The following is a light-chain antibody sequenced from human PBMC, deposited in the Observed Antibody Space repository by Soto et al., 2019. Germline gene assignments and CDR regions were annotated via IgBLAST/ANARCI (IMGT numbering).Light chain of an antibody. CDR3: QHYNSYSEA. J-gene: IGKJ1*01. CDR1: QSIDTW. V-gene: IGKV1-5*01. CDR2: DAS. Sequence: DIKLTQSPSTMSASVGHSGTITCRASQSIDTWLAWYQQKPGKAPNLLIYDASTLESGVPSRFSGGGSGTEFTLTISSLQPDDFATYYCQHYNSYSEAFGQGTKVDIK.